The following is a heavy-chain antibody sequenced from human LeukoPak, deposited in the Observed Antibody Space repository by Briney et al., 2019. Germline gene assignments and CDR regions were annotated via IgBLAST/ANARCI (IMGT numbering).Heavy chain of an antibody. Sequence: PGGSLRLSCAASGFTFSSYGMSWVRQAPGKGLEWVSAISGSGGSTYYADSVKGRFTISRDNSKNTLYLQMNSLRAEDMAVYYCANGRQQLVHNYYYMDVWGKETTVTISS. CDR3: ANGRQQLVHNYYYMDV. CDR1: GFTFSSYG. J-gene: IGHJ6*03. V-gene: IGHV3-23*01. D-gene: IGHD6-13*01. CDR2: ISGSGGST.